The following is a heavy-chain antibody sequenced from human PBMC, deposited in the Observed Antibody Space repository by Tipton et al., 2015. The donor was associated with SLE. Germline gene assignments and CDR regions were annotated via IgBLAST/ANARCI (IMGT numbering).Heavy chain of an antibody. CDR1: GGSFSGYY. V-gene: IGHV4-34*01. J-gene: IGHJ3*02. CDR2: INHSGST. Sequence: TLSLTCAVYGGSFSGYYWSWIRQPPGKGLEWIGEINHSGSTNYNPSLKSRVTISVDTSKNQFSLKLSSVTAADTAVYYCAGGDPGDGRPDAFDIWGQGTMVTVSS. CDR3: AGGDPGDGRPDAFDI. D-gene: IGHD7-27*01.